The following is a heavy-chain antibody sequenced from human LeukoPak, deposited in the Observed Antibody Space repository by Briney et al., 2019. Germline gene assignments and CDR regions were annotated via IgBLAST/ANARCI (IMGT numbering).Heavy chain of an antibody. CDR3: ARGGTYDALPAYWLDP. J-gene: IGHJ5*02. V-gene: IGHV4-59*01. Sequence: PSETLSLTCTVSGGSISSYYWSWIRQPPGKGLEWIGYIYYSGSTNYNPSLKSRVTISVDTSKNQFSLKLSSVTAADTAVYYCARGGTYDALPAYWLDPWGQGTLVTVSS. D-gene: IGHD3-3*01. CDR2: IYYSGST. CDR1: GGSISSYY.